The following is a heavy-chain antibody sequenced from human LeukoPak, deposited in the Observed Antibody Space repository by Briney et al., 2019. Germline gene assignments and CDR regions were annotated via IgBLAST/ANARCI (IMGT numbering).Heavy chain of an antibody. V-gene: IGHV3-21*01. CDR2: ISSSSSYI. CDR1: GFRFSSYG. CDR3: ARYYSSSPKNYYYYYYMDV. D-gene: IGHD6-6*01. J-gene: IGHJ6*03. Sequence: GGSLRLSCAASGFRFSSYGMSWVRQAPGKGLDWVSSISSSSSYIYYADSVKGRFTISRDNAKNSLYLQMNSLRAEDTAVYYCARYYSSSPKNYYYYYYMDVWGKGTTVTVSS.